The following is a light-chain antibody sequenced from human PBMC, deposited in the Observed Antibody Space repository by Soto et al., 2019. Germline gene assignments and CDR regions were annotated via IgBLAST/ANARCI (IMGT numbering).Light chain of an antibody. J-gene: IGKJ1*01. CDR2: DAS. V-gene: IGKV1-5*01. CDR3: QQYKSYWT. Sequence: DIHMTHSPSTLSAYVVDKVTITFRASQSISNWLAWYQQKPGKAPKALIHDASSLESGVPSRFSGSGSGTEFTLTISSLQPDDFATYHCQQYKSYWTFGQGTKVDIK. CDR1: QSISNW.